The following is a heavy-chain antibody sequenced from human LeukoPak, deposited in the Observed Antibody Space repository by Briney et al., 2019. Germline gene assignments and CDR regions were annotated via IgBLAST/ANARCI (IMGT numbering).Heavy chain of an antibody. CDR1: GVTFSGFA. CDR3: AKMKGHPLPKYYLDV. D-gene: IGHD1-26*01. CDR2: ISGSGDNT. V-gene: IGHV3-23*01. Sequence: GGSLRLSCAASGVTFSGFAMSWVRRTPGKGLEWVSGISGSGDNTLYADSVKGRFTISRDNSKNTLYLEMNSLRAEDTAIYYCAKMKGHPLPKYYLDVWGQGTTVTVSS. J-gene: IGHJ6*01.